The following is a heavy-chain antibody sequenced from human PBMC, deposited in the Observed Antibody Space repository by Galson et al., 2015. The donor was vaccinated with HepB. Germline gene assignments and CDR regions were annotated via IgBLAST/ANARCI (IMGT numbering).Heavy chain of an antibody. Sequence: SLRLSCAASGFTFSNYAMSWVRQAPGKGLEWVSAISGSGDSTYHADSVKGRFTISRDNSKNTLYLQMRSLRAEDAAVYYCAKGYGLFESWGQGVLVTVSS. CDR2: ISGSGDST. J-gene: IGHJ5*01. CDR1: GFTFSNYA. V-gene: IGHV3-23*01. D-gene: IGHD4-17*01. CDR3: AKGYGLFES.